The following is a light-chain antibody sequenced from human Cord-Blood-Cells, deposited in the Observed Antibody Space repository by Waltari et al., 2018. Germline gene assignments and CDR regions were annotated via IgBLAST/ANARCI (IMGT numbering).Light chain of an antibody. V-gene: IGKV1-12*01. J-gene: IGKJ3*01. CDR1: QGISSW. CDR3: QQANSFPFT. CDR2: AAS. Sequence: DVQPLHAPCSGSASLGPTATVTCRASQGISSWLAWYQQKPGKAPKLLIYAASSLQSGVPSRFSGSGSGTDFTLTISSLQPEDFATYYCQQANSFPFTFGPGTKVDIK.